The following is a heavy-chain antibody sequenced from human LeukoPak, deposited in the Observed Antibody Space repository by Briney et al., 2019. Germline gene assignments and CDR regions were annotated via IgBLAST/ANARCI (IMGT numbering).Heavy chain of an antibody. CDR3: ARGRLVAGTFDY. J-gene: IGHJ4*02. D-gene: IGHD6-19*01. CDR2: MNPNSGNT. Sequence: ASVKVSCKASGYTFTSYDINWVRQATGQGLEWMGWMNPNSGNTGYAQKFQGRVTMTRNTSISTAYMELSSLRSEDTAVYYCARGRLVAGTFDYWGQGTLVTVSS. V-gene: IGHV1-8*01. CDR1: GYTFTSYD.